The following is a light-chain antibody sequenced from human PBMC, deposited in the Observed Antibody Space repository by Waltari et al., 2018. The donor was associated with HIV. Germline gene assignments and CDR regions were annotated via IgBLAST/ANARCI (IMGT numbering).Light chain of an antibody. CDR1: SSDVGRYDL. V-gene: IGLV2-23*01. J-gene: IGLJ2*01. CDR3: CSYEGPATLL. CDR2: EVN. Sequence: SALTQPASVSGSPGQSITFSCTGTSSDVGRYDLVSWSQLHPGKAPKLIIYEVNKRPSGVSNRFSGSKSGNTASLTISGLQAEDEADYYCCSYEGPATLLFGGGTKLTVL.